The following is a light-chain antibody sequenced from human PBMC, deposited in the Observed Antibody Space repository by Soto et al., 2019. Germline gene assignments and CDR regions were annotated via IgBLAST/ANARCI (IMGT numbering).Light chain of an antibody. V-gene: IGKV3-20*01. Sequence: DIVLTQSPGTLSLSPGQRATLSCRASQSVSSSSVAWYRQRPGQAPRLIIFGASSRATGIPDRFSGSGSGTDCTLTISRLEPEDVAVYYCQQYGNSPITLGQGTRLEI. CDR3: QQYGNSPIT. J-gene: IGKJ5*01. CDR1: QSVSSSS. CDR2: GAS.